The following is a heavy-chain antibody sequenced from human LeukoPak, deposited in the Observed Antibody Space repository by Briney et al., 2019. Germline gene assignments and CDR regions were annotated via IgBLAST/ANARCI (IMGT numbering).Heavy chain of an antibody. D-gene: IGHD6-13*01. Sequence: GGSLRLSCAASGFTFSSYAMSWVRQAPGKGLEWVSVIYSGGSTYYADSVKGRFTISRDNSKNTLYLQMNSLRAEDTAVYYCARGGAAAGTAYYYYYMDVWGKGTTVTISS. V-gene: IGHV3-53*01. CDR1: GFTFSSYA. CDR2: IYSGGST. J-gene: IGHJ6*03. CDR3: ARGGAAAGTAYYYYYMDV.